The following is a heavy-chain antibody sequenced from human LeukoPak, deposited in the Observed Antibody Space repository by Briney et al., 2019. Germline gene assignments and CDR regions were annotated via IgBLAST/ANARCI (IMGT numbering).Heavy chain of an antibody. CDR2: ISPGGSDT. Sequence: GESLKISCKGSGYSFTSYWIGWVRQMPGKGLEWMGIISPGGSDTRYSPSFQGQVTISADKSISTAYLQWSSLRASDTAMYYCASSTAMAGFDYWGQGTLVTVSS. V-gene: IGHV5-51*01. CDR1: GYSFTSYW. CDR3: ASSTAMAGFDY. J-gene: IGHJ4*02. D-gene: IGHD5-18*01.